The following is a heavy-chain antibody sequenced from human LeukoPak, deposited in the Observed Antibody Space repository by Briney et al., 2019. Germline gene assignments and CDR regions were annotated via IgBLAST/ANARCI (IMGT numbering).Heavy chain of an antibody. CDR1: GYTFTSYA. J-gene: IGHJ4*02. D-gene: IGHD6-13*01. V-gene: IGHV7-4-1*02. CDR3: ARKIAAADL. CDR2: INTNTKNP. Sequence: ASVKISCKASGYTFTSYAMNWVRQAPGQWLEWMGWINTNTKNPTYAQGFTGRFVFSLDTSVSTAYLQISSLKAEDTAVYYCARKIAAADLWGQGTLVTVSS.